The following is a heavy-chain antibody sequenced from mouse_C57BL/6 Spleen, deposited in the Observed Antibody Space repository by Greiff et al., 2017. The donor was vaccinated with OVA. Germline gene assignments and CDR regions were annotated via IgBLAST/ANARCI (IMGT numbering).Heavy chain of an antibody. CDR1: GYAFSSYW. V-gene: IGHV1-80*01. D-gene: IGHD3-2*02. Sequence: QVQLQQSGAELVKPGASVKISCKASGYAFSSYWMNWVKPRPGKGLEWIGQIYPGDGDTNYNGKFKGKATLTADKSSSTAYMQLSSLTSEDSAVYFCARDSSGLDYWGQGTTLTVSS. CDR3: ARDSSGLDY. J-gene: IGHJ2*01. CDR2: IYPGDGDT.